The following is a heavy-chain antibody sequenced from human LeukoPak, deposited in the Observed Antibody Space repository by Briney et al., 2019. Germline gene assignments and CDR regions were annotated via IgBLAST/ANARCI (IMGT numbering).Heavy chain of an antibody. V-gene: IGHV3-30*03. CDR1: GFTFSSYG. CDR2: ISYDGNNK. J-gene: IGHJ4*02. CDR3: ARDGPPWYSSGWEPFDY. D-gene: IGHD6-19*01. Sequence: GGSLRLSCAASGFTFSSYGMHWVRQAPGKGLEWVAVISYDGNNKYYADSVKGRFTISRDNSKNTLYLQMNSLRAEDTAVYYCARDGPPWYSSGWEPFDYWGQGTLVTVSS.